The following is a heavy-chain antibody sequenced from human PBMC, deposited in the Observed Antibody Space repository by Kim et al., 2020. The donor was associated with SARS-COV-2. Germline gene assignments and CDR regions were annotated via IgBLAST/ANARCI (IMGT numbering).Heavy chain of an antibody. Sequence: SETLSLTCAVYGGSLSGYYWTWIRQPPGKGLEWIGEVNHSGSTNYNLTLKSRVTISVDTSKNQFSLKLSSVTAADTAVYYCANGGNYCSGGSCFDYWGQGTLVTVSA. CDR3: ANGGNYCSGGSCFDY. J-gene: IGHJ4*02. D-gene: IGHD2-15*01. V-gene: IGHV4-34*01. CDR2: VNHSGST. CDR1: GGSLSGYY.